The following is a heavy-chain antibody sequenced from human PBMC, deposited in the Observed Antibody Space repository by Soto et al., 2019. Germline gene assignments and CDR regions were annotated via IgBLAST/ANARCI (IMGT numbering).Heavy chain of an antibody. CDR1: GGSFIGYY. CDR3: ARGLLPNSRGVYFQH. J-gene: IGHJ1*01. Sequence: SETLSLTCAVYGGSFIGYYCIFIRHPPGKGLEWIVEINHSGSTNYNPSLKSRVTISVDTSKNQFSLKLSSVTAADTAVYYCARGLLPNSRGVYFQHWGQGTLVTVSS. D-gene: IGHD3-22*01. V-gene: IGHV4-34*01. CDR2: INHSGST.